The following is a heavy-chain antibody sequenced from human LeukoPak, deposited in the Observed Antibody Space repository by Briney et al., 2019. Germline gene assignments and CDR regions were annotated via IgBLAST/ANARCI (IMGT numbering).Heavy chain of an antibody. CDR1: GFTFSDHY. Sequence: GGSLRLSCAASGFTFSDHYMDWVRQAPGKGLEWVGRSRNKANSYTTEYAASVKGRFIISRDDSKNSLYLQMNSLKTEDTAVYYCARDLDYGGNSDAFDTWGQGTMVTVSS. CDR2: SRNKANSYTT. D-gene: IGHD4-23*01. J-gene: IGHJ3*02. V-gene: IGHV3-72*01. CDR3: ARDLDYGGNSDAFDT.